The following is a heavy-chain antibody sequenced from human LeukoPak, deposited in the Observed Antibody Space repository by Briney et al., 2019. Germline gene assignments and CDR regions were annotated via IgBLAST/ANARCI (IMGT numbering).Heavy chain of an antibody. D-gene: IGHD1-26*01. CDR3: ARGAGATRVRWCFDL. V-gene: IGHV4-34*01. CDR2: INHSGST. J-gene: IGHJ2*01. Sequence: PSETLSLTCADYGGSFSGYYWSWIRQPPGKGLEWIGEINHSGSTNSNPSLKSRVTISVETSKNQFSLKLSSVTAADTAVYYCARGAGATRVRWCFDLWGRGTLVTVSS. CDR1: GGSFSGYY.